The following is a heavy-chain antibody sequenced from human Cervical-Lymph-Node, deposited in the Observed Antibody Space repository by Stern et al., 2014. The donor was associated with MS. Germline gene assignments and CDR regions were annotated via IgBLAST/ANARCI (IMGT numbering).Heavy chain of an antibody. V-gene: IGHV1-24*01. Sequence: QVQLQQSGAEVKRPGASVKVSCKVSGYTLSKLSMHWVRQAPGKGLEWMGNFDPEDGETIYAQKFQGRVTMTEDTSTDTAYMELSSLKSEDKAVYNGETDYDYWGQGTLVTVSS. CDR3: ETDYDY. CDR2: FDPEDGET. J-gene: IGHJ4*02. CDR1: GYTLSKLS.